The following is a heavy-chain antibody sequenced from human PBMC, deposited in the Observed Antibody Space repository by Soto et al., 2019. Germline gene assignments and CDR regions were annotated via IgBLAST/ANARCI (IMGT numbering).Heavy chain of an antibody. J-gene: IGHJ4*02. CDR3: SRSSTGYRYADS. CDR1: GFTLSSYW. D-gene: IGHD5-18*01. CDR2: INSDGSST. Sequence: EVPLVESGGGLVQPGGSLRLSCAASGFTLSSYWMHWVRQAPGKGLVWVSRINSDGSSTVYVDSVKGRSTISRDNAKTTLYLQMHSLRAEDTAVFYCSRSSTGYRYADSWGQGTLVTVSS. V-gene: IGHV3-74*01.